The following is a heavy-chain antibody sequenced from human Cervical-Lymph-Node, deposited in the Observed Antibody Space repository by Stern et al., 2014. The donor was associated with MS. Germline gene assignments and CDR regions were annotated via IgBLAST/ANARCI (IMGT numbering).Heavy chain of an antibody. CDR3: AKADDYAAGIDA. J-gene: IGHJ5*02. D-gene: IGHD3-16*01. CDR2: LGWNSEGR. V-gene: IGHV3-9*01. Sequence: EVQLVESGGGMVQPGRSLRLSCEASGFKFDDFAMHWVRQAPGKGREWVSGLGWNSEGRGYADSVQGRFTISRDNAKSSLYLQMNSLTAEDTALYYCAKADDYAAGIDAWGQGTLVVVSS. CDR1: GFKFDDFA.